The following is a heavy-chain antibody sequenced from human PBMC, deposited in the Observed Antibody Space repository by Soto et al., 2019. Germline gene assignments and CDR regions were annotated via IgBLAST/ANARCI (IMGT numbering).Heavy chain of an antibody. V-gene: IGHV4-34*01. CDR2: INHSGST. CDR1: GGSFSGYY. J-gene: IGHJ5*02. D-gene: IGHD3-10*01. Sequence: SETLSLTCAVYGGSFSGYYWSWIRQPPGKGLEWIGEINHSGSTNYNPSLKSRVTISVDTSRNQFSLKLSSVTAADTAVYYCARIGMVRGRSWFDPWGQGTLVTVSS. CDR3: ARIGMVRGRSWFDP.